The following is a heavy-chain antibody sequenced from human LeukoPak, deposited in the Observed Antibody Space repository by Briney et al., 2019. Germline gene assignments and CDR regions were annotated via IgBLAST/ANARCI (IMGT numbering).Heavy chain of an antibody. V-gene: IGHV3-30*18. D-gene: IGHD3-22*01. CDR2: ISNDGSNK. J-gene: IGHJ4*02. Sequence: GGSLTLSCAASGFTFSSNGMHWVRQTPGKGLEWVTVISNDGSNKYYKDSVKGRLTISRDSAKNTLYLHMNSLRPEDTAVYFCAKDKYDTSGMFDYWGQGTLVTVSS. CDR3: AKDKYDTSGMFDY. CDR1: GFTFSSNG.